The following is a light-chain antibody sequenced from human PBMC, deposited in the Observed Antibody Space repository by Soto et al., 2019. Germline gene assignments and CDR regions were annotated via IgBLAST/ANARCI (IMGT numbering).Light chain of an antibody. CDR2: DVN. CDR3: CSYAGSYTFEV. V-gene: IGLV2-11*01. CDR1: SSDVGGYNY. J-gene: IGLJ1*01. Sequence: QSALIQPRSVSGSPGQSVTISCTGTSSDVGGYNYVSWYQQHPGKAPKLMIYDVNKRPSGVPDRFSGSKSGNTASLTISGLQAEDEADYYCCSYAGSYTFEVFGTGTKVTVL.